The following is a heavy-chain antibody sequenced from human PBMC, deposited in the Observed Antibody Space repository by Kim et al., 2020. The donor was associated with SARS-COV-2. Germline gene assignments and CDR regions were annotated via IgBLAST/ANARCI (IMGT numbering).Heavy chain of an antibody. CDR3: TKGGGWGNYEA. CDR1: GFTVPSPG. Sequence: GGSLRLSCAASGFTVPSPGMSWVRQAPGKGLEWVSHIDGNNNKNYADSVKGRFTISGDKSKNTLYLQMSSLRVEDTAVYYCTKGGGWGNYEAWGQGALVTVSS. J-gene: IGHJ5*02. V-gene: IGHV3-23*03. CDR2: IDGNNNK. D-gene: IGHD3-16*01.